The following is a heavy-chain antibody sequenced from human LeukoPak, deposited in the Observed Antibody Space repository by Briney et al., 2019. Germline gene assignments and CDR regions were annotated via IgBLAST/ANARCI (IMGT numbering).Heavy chain of an antibody. J-gene: IGHJ4*02. D-gene: IGHD1-26*01. V-gene: IGHV3-74*01. CDR2: ISPDGSTT. Sequence: GGSLGLSCAASGFTFSSHWMHWVRQAPGKGLVWASVISPDGSTTNYAEPVKGRFTISRDNAKNTLYLQMNSLRAEDTAVYYCARPVGTTVSVDYWGQGTLVTVSS. CDR3: ARPVGTTVSVDY. CDR1: GFTFSSHW.